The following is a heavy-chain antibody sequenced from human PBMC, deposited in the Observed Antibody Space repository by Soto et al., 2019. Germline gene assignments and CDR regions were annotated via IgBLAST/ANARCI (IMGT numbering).Heavy chain of an antibody. CDR3: TKQGYYWYFDI. Sequence: EGQLFESGGGFVQPGGSLRLSCAASGFTFSTYTMHWVRQAPGKGLEWVSGVSGGDGSTYYADSLKGRFSISRDNAKNTVDLQINSLTAEDTAVYYCTKQGYYWYFDIWGRGTLVTVSS. D-gene: IGHD5-12*01. V-gene: IGHV3-23*01. CDR1: GFTFSTYT. CDR2: VSGGDGST. J-gene: IGHJ2*01.